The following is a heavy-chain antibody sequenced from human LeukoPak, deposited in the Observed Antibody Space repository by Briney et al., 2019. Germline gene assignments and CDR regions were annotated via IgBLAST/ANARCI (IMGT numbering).Heavy chain of an antibody. CDR3: AKRVTSGWYYFDY. CDR2: ISGSGGST. CDR1: GFTFSNYA. V-gene: IGHV3-23*01. J-gene: IGHJ4*02. Sequence: PGGSLRLSCAASGFTFSNYAMSWVRQAPGKGLEWVSGISGSGGSTYYADSVGRFSISRDNSKNTVYLQMNSLRAEDTAVYYCAKRVTSGWYYFDYWGQGTLVTVSS. D-gene: IGHD6-19*01.